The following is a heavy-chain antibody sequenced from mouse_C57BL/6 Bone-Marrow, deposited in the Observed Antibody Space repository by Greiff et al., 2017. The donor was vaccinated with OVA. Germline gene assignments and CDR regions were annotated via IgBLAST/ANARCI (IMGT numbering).Heavy chain of an antibody. D-gene: IGHD1-1*01. CDR1: GYSFTSYS. CDR3: AYGSRAY. CDR2: INPSSGYT. J-gene: IGHJ3*01. Sequence: VKLMESGAELVRPGASVKMSCKASGYSFTSYSMHWVKQRPGRGLEWIGYINPSSGYTKYNQKLKDKATLTADKSSSTAYMQLSSLTSEDSAVYYCAYGSRAYWGQGTLVTVSA. V-gene: IGHV1-4*01.